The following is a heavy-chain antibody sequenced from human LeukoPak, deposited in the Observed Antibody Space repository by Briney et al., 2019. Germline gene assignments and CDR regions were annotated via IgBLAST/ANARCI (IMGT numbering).Heavy chain of an antibody. CDR3: ARGTRRDTAMVRLGFYYYYGMDV. CDR1: GYTFTSYD. Sequence: ASVKVSCKASGYTFTSYDINWVRQATGQGLEWMGWMNPNSGNTGYAQKFQGRVTMTRNTSISTAYMELSGLRSEDTAVYYCARGTRRDTAMVRLGFYYYYGMDVWGQGTTVTVSS. J-gene: IGHJ6*02. V-gene: IGHV1-8*01. D-gene: IGHD5-18*01. CDR2: MNPNSGNT.